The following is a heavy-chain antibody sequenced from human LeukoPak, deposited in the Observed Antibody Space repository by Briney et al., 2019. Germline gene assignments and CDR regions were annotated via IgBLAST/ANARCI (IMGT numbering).Heavy chain of an antibody. CDR2: IYYSGST. Sequence: SCKASGGTFSSYAISWIRQPPGKGLEWIGSIYYSGSTYYNPSLKSRVTISVDTSKNQFSLKLSSVTAADTAVYYCARHGVLRYFDSYWGQGTLVTVSS. V-gene: IGHV4-39*01. CDR1: GGTFSSYAI. CDR3: ARHGVLRYFDSY. J-gene: IGHJ4*02. D-gene: IGHD3-9*01.